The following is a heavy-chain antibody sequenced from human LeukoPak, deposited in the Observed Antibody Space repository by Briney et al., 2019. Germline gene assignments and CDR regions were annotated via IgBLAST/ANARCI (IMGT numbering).Heavy chain of an antibody. D-gene: IGHD3-16*02. CDR3: ARHIVYSYGRPDYYYMDV. Sequence: PSETLSLTCAVSSGSISSRNYYWGWIRQPPGKGLEWIGTVFYNGNTHYNPSLQSRVTISVDTHNNHFSLKLSSVTAADTAMYYCARHIVYSYGRPDYYYMDVWGKGTTVTVSS. CDR1: SGSISSRNYY. CDR2: VFYNGNT. J-gene: IGHJ6*03. V-gene: IGHV4-39*01.